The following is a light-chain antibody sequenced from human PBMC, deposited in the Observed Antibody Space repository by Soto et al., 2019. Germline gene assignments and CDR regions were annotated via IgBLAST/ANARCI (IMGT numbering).Light chain of an antibody. J-gene: IGKJ1*01. Sequence: ENVFTQSPVTVSMSPGERATLSCRASQSVYNNLAWYQQKPGQAPRLLIYGASNRATGIPDRFSGSGSGTDFTLTISRLEPEDFAVYYCQQYGSSGTFGQGTKVDI. CDR3: QQYGSSGT. CDR1: QSVYNN. CDR2: GAS. V-gene: IGKV3-20*01.